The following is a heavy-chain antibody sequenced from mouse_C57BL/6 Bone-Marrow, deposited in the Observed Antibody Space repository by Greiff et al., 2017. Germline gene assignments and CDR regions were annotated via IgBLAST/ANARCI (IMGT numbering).Heavy chain of an antibody. Sequence: QVQLQQPGAELVKPGASVTLSCKASGYTFTSYWMHWVKQRPGQGLEWIGMIHPNSGSTNYNEKFKSKATLTVDKSSSTAYVKLSSLTSEDSAVYYCARWTLYYYGSSWYFDVWGTGTTVTVTS. V-gene: IGHV1-64*01. CDR2: IHPNSGST. D-gene: IGHD1-1*01. CDR3: ARWTLYYYGSSWYFDV. J-gene: IGHJ1*03. CDR1: GYTFTSYW.